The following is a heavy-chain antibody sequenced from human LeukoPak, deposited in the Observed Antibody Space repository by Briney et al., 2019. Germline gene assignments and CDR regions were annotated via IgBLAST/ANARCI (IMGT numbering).Heavy chain of an antibody. J-gene: IGHJ6*03. Sequence: ASVKVSCKASGYTFTGYYMHWVRQAPGQGLEWMGWINPNSGGTNYAQKFQGRVTMTRDTSISTAYMEPSRLRSDDTAVYYCARDLDARYYDFWSGYFTIDYYYYMDVWGKGTTVTVSS. D-gene: IGHD3-3*01. V-gene: IGHV1-2*02. CDR1: GYTFTGYY. CDR3: ARDLDARYYDFWSGYFTIDYYYYMDV. CDR2: INPNSGGT.